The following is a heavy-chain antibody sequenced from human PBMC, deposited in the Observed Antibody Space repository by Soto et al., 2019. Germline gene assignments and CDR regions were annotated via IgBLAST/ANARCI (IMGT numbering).Heavy chain of an antibody. CDR3: ARGRGVYAPRHYYGMDV. V-gene: IGHV1-8*01. D-gene: IGHD2-8*01. Sequence: QVQLVQSGAEVKKPGASVKVSCKASGYTFTSYDINWVRQATGQGLEWMGWMNPNSGNTGYAQKFQGGVTMTRHTSIRTAYMELSGLRSEDTAEYYRARGRGVYAPRHYYGMDVWGQGTTVTVSS. J-gene: IGHJ6*02. CDR2: MNPNSGNT. CDR1: GYTFTSYD.